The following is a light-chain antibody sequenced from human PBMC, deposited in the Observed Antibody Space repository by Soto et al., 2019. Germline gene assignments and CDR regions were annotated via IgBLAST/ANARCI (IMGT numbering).Light chain of an antibody. CDR1: QSVSSY. Sequence: EIVLTQSPATLSSSPGERATLSCRASQSVSSYLAWYQQKPGQAPRLLIYDASNRATGIPARFSGSGSGTDFTLTISSLEPEDFAVYYCQQRSNWPGTFGGGTKVDIK. CDR3: QQRSNWPGT. V-gene: IGKV3-11*01. J-gene: IGKJ4*01. CDR2: DAS.